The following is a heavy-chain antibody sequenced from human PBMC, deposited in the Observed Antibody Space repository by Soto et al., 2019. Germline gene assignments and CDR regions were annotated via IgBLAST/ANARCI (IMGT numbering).Heavy chain of an antibody. V-gene: IGHV3-15*01. D-gene: IGHD3-10*01. Sequence: GGSLRLSCAASGFTFSNAWMSWVRQAPGKGLEWVGRIKSKTDGGTTDYAAPVKGRFTISRDDSKNTLYLQMNSLRAEDTAVYYCAKAGPKKYGSGSYYTNWGQGTLVTVSS. J-gene: IGHJ4*02. CDR1: GFTFSNAW. CDR2: IKSKTDGGTT. CDR3: AKAGPKKYGSGSYYTN.